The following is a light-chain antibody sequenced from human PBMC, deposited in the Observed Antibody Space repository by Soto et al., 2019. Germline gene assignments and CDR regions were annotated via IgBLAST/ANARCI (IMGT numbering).Light chain of an antibody. J-gene: IGKJ3*01. CDR2: DAS. CDR1: QDIGSS. CDR3: QKSDHHPL. Sequence: DIQMTQSPPSLSASVGDRVTITCQASQDIGSSLNWFQHKPGKAPNLVIYDASNLEIGVPSRFSGSGSGTDFTFTITSLRPEDIATYYWQKSDHHPLFGPGTKVESK. V-gene: IGKV1-33*01.